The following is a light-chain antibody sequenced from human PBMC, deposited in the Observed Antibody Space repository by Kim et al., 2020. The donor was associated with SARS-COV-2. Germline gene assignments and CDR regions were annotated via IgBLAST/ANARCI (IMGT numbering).Light chain of an antibody. CDR1: QDIANS. CDR2: AAS. CDR3: QKYNSAPWT. J-gene: IGKJ1*01. V-gene: IGKV1-27*01. Sequence: ASVGDRVTITCQASQDIANSLAWYQQKPGKVPKVLIYAASTLQSGVPSRFSGSGSGTEFTLTIGSLQTEDVAIYYCQKYNSAPWTFGPGTKVDIK.